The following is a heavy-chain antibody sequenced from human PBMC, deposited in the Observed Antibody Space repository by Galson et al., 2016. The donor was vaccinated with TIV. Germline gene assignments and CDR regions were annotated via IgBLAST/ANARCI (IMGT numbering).Heavy chain of an antibody. D-gene: IGHD3-10*01. J-gene: IGHJ4*02. CDR1: GFSLDTSGMR. V-gene: IGHV2-70*04. CDR3: ARSTARGACIDY. CDR2: IDWDDDK. Sequence: PALVKPTQTLTLTCTFSGFSLDTSGMRVSWIRQPPGKALEWLARIDWDDDKLYSTSLKSRLTISKDTSKNQVVLRMMNLDPEDTATYFCARSTARGACIDYWGQGTLVTVSS.